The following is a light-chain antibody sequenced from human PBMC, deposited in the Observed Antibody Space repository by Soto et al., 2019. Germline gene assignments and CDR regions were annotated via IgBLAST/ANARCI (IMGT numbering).Light chain of an antibody. J-gene: IGLJ3*02. V-gene: IGLV1-47*01. CDR1: ISNIGSPY. Sequence: QSVLTQPPSASGTPGQTVIISCSGSISNIGSPYVSWYQRLPATAPKLLTHKNNQRPSGVPDRSSASKSGTSASLAISGLRSEDDAYYYGATWEVSLSVWVFGGGTKLTVL. CDR3: ATWEVSLSVWV. CDR2: KNN.